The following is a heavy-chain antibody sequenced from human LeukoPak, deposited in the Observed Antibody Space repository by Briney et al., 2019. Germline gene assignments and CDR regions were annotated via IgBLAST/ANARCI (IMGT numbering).Heavy chain of an antibody. CDR3: AKEQPGDFDY. CDR2: VSTDGSNQ. V-gene: IGHV3-30-3*01. Sequence: GGSLRLSCAASGFTFSSYAMHWVRQAPGKGLEWVAVVSTDGSNQYYADSVKGRFTVSRDNSKNTVYLQINSLRAEDTAVYYCAKEQPGDFDYWGQGTLVTVSS. J-gene: IGHJ4*02. CDR1: GFTFSSYA. D-gene: IGHD3-10*01.